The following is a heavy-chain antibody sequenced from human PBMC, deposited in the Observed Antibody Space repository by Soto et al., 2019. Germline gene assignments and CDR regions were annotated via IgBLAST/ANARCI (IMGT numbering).Heavy chain of an antibody. J-gene: IGHJ6*02. CDR3: ARDPYHVLMVNAPNLYGMDV. V-gene: IGHV1-18*01. D-gene: IGHD2-8*01. CDR1: GYTVTTYE. Sequence: GASVKVACKASGYTVTTYEISWVRQAPGQGLEWMGRISTYNGNTNYPQSLQGRLTMTTDTSTTTAYMELRSLRSDDTAVYYCARDPYHVLMVNAPNLYGMDVWGQGTTVTVSS. CDR2: ISTYNGNT.